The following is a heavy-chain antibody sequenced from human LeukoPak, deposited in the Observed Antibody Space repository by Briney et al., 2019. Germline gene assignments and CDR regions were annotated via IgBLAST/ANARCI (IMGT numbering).Heavy chain of an antibody. CDR3: AKVVVPAAITYYYYMDV. D-gene: IGHD2-2*02. V-gene: IGHV3-23*01. CDR2: ISGSGGST. CDR1: GFTFSSHA. Sequence: GGSLRLSCAASGFTFSSHAMSWVRQAPGKGLEWVSAISGSGGSTYYADSVKGRFTISRDNSKNTLYLQMNSLRAEDTAVYYCAKVVVPAAITYYYYMDVWGKGTTVTVSS. J-gene: IGHJ6*03.